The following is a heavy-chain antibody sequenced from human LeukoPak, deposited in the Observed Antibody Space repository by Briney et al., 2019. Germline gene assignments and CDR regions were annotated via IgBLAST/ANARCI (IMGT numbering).Heavy chain of an antibody. CDR3: ARGSGSSSWYRFDP. D-gene: IGHD6-13*01. Sequence: SETLSLTCAVYGGSFSGYYWSWIRQPPGKGLEWIGEINHSGSTNYNPSLKSRVTISVDTSKNQFSLKLSSVTAADTAVYYCARGSGSSSWYRFDPWGQGTLVTVSS. CDR2: INHSGST. CDR1: GGSFSGYY. V-gene: IGHV4-34*01. J-gene: IGHJ5*02.